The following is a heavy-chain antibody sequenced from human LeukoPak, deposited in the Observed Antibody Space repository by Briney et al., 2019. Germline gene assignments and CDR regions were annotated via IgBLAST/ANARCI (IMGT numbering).Heavy chain of an antibody. D-gene: IGHD2-15*01. CDR2: IYTSGST. CDR1: GGSLSSTSYY. V-gene: IGHV4-39*07. J-gene: IGHJ6*02. Sequence: SSETLSLTCTVSGGSLSSTSYYWGWIRQPPGKGLEWIGRIYTSGSTNYDPSLKSRVTMSVDTSKNQFSLKLSSVTAADTAVYYCASSHCSGGSCYSDGMDVWGQGTTVTVSS. CDR3: ASSHCSGGSCYSDGMDV.